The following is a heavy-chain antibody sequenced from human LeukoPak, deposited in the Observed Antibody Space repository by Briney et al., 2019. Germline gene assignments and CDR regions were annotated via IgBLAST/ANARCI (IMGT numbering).Heavy chain of an antibody. CDR3: ARDFSAGFFDL. V-gene: IGHV1-2*02. CDR1: GYTFTVYY. Sequence: EASVTVSFKASGYTFTVYYIHWVRQAPGQGLEWMGWINSYNGGTTYAQKFQGRVTMTRDTSISTAYMELSRLTSDDTAVYYCARDFSAGFFDLWGQGTLVTVSS. D-gene: IGHD6-19*01. CDR2: INSYNGGT. J-gene: IGHJ4*02.